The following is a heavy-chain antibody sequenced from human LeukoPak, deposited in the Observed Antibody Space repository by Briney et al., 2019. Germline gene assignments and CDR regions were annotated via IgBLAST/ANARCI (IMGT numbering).Heavy chain of an antibody. CDR1: GFSLSASGLA. V-gene: IGHV2-5*01. J-gene: IGHJ4*02. Sequence: SGPTLVKPTQTLTLTCTFSGFSLSASGLAVGWIRQPPGKALEWLAVIYWNNDKRYSPLLKSRLTITKDTSKNQVVLTLTNMDPVDTATYYCALGSGRDFDYWGQGTLVAVSS. D-gene: IGHD2-15*01. CDR3: ALGSGRDFDY. CDR2: IYWNNDK.